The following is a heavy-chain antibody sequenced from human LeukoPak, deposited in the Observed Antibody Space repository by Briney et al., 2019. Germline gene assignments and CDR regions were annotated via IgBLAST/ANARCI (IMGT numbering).Heavy chain of an antibody. D-gene: IGHD3-10*01. CDR1: GGSISSYY. CDR2: IYTSGST. J-gene: IGHJ4*02. CDR3: ARDLVSGYYGSGSYSYYFGY. V-gene: IGHV4-4*07. Sequence: SETLSLTCTVSGGSISSYYWSWIRQPAGKGLEWIGRIYTSGSTNYNPSLKSRVTMSVDTSKNQFSLKLSSVTAADTAVYYCARDLVSGYYGSGSYSYYFGYWGQGTLVTVSS.